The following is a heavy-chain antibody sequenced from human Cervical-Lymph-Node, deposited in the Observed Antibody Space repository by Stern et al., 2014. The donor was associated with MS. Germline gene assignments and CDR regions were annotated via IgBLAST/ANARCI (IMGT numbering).Heavy chain of an antibody. CDR2: ISAGSGNT. D-gene: IGHD2-8*01. Sequence: VQLVQSGTEVKKPGASVLVSCKASGYTFTTYGITWVRQAPGKGLEWMGWISAGSGNTNYAQKFQDRVTMTTDTTTGTAYMEVRSLRSEDTAVYYCARDKMHAFDYWGQGTQVTVPS. CDR1: GYTFTTYG. CDR3: ARDKMHAFDY. J-gene: IGHJ4*02. V-gene: IGHV1-18*01.